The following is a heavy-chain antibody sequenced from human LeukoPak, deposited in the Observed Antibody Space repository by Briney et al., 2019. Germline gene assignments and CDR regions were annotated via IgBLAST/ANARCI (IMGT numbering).Heavy chain of an antibody. CDR1: GFTFSSSW. CDR2: INRDGSVK. Sequence: GGSLRLSCAASGFTFSSSWMSWVRQAPGKGLEWVANINRDGSVKQYVDSMKGRFTISRDNAKNSLSLHMNGLRAEDTAMYYCASGDDCDYWGLGTLVTVSS. CDR3: ASGDDCDY. D-gene: IGHD7-27*01. J-gene: IGHJ4*02. V-gene: IGHV3-7*03.